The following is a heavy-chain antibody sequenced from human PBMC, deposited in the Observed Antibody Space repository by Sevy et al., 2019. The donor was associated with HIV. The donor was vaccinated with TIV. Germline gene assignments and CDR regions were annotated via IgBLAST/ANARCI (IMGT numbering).Heavy chain of an antibody. CDR2: MSPNSGNT. CDR1: GYTFTYYD. D-gene: IGHD3-3*02. Sequence: ASVKVSCRASGYTFTYYDINWVRQATGQGLEWMGWMSPNSGNTGYAQKFQGRVTMTRNTSISTAYMERSSLGSEDTAVYYCARFLSTSYYYYNAMDVWGQGTTVTVSS. CDR3: ARFLSTSYYYYNAMDV. J-gene: IGHJ6*02. V-gene: IGHV1-8*01.